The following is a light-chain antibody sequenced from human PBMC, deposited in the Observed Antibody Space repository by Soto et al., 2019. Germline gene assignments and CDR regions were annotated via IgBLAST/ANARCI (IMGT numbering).Light chain of an antibody. Sequence: QSALTQPPSASGSPVQSVTFSFTGTSSDVGRYNYVSWYQQHPGKAPKLLIYGVTQRPSGVPDRFSGSKSGNTASLTVSGLQDEDEGYYYCSSYAGSNIYVFGTGTKVTVL. CDR1: SSDVGRYNY. J-gene: IGLJ1*01. CDR2: GVT. CDR3: SSYAGSNIYV. V-gene: IGLV2-8*01.